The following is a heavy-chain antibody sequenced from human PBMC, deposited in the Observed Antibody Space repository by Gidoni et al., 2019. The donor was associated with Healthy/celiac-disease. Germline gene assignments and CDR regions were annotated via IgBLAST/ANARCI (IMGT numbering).Heavy chain of an antibody. CDR3: ARAGGDYYGSSGYYSSINGAFDI. CDR1: GGTFSSYA. Sequence: QVQLVQSGAEVKKPGSSVKVSCKASGGTFSSYALSWVRQAPVQGLEWMGGIIPIFGTANYAQKFQGRVTITADESTSTAYMELSSLRSEDTAVYYCARAGGDYYGSSGYYSSINGAFDIWGQGTMVTVSS. CDR2: IIPIFGTA. D-gene: IGHD3-22*01. J-gene: IGHJ3*02. V-gene: IGHV1-69*01.